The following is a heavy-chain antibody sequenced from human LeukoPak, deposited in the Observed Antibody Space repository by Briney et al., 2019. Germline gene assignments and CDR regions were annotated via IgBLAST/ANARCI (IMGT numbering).Heavy chain of an antibody. J-gene: IGHJ6*03. Sequence: PGGSLRLSCAASGFTLSSYGMHWVRQAPGKGLEWVAFIRYDGSNKYYADSVKGRFTISRDNSKNTLYLQMNSLRAEDTAVYYCAKDSGGDYALDYYYYMDVWGKGTTVTISS. D-gene: IGHD4-17*01. CDR3: AKDSGGDYALDYYYYMDV. V-gene: IGHV3-30*02. CDR2: IRYDGSNK. CDR1: GFTLSSYG.